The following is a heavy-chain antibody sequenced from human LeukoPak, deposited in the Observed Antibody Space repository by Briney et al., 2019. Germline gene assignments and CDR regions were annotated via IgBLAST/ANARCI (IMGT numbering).Heavy chain of an antibody. CDR2: ICYSGST. D-gene: IGHD2/OR15-2a*01. J-gene: IGHJ6*03. CDR1: GGSISSHY. Sequence: SETLSLTCTVSGGSISSHYWSWIRQPPGKGLEWIGYICYSGSTNYNPSLKSRVTISVDTSKNQFSLKLSSVTAADTAVYYCALSTNYYYYYYYMDVWGKGTTVTVSS. V-gene: IGHV4-59*11. CDR3: ALSTNYYYYYYYMDV.